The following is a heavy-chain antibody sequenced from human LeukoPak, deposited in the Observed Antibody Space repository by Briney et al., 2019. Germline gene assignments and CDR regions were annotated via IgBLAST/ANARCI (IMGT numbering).Heavy chain of an antibody. D-gene: IGHD3-9*01. CDR1: GYSISSGYY. Sequence: SETLSLTCAVSGYSISSGYYWGWIRQPPGKGLEWIGSIYHSGSTYYNPSLKSRVTISVDTSKNQFSLKLSSVTAADTAVYYCAGRRYYGIEYFDYWGQGTLVTVSS. CDR2: IYHSGST. CDR3: AGRRYYGIEYFDY. J-gene: IGHJ4*02. V-gene: IGHV4-38-2*01.